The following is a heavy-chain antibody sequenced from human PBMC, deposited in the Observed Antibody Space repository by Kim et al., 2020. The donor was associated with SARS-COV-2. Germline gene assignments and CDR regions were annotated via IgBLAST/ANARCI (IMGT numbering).Heavy chain of an antibody. CDR1: GFTFSSYG. V-gene: IGHV3-30*18. CDR2: ISYDGSNK. Sequence: GESLKISCAASGFTFSSYGMHWVRQAPGKGLEWVAVISYDGSNKYYADSVKGRFTISRDNSKNTLYLQMNSLRAEDTAVYYCAKGDIAAAGTNWYFDLWGRGTLVTVSS. D-gene: IGHD6-13*01. J-gene: IGHJ2*01. CDR3: AKGDIAAAGTNWYFDL.